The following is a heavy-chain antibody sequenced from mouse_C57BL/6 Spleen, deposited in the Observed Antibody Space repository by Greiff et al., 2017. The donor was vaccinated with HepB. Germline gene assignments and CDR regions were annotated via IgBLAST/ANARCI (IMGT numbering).Heavy chain of an antibody. CDR2: IYPGSGST. CDR3: ARDGYPLDY. Sequence: QVHVKQSGAELVKPGASVKMSCKASGYTFTSYWITWVKQRPGQGLEWIGDIYPGSGSTNYNEKFKSKATLTVDTSSSTAYMQLSSLTSEDSAVYYCARDGYPLDYWGQGTTLTVSS. CDR1: GYTFTSYW. J-gene: IGHJ2*01. D-gene: IGHD2-3*01. V-gene: IGHV1-55*01.